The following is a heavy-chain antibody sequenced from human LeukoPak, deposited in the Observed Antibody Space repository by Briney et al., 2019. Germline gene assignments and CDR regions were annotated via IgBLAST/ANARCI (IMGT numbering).Heavy chain of an antibody. V-gene: IGHV3-11*01. J-gene: IGHJ6*02. CDR1: GFTFSDYY. Sequence: GGSLRLSCAASGFTFSDYYMSWIRQAPGKGLEWVSYISSSGSTIYYADSVKGRFTISRDNAKNSLHLQMNSLRAEDTAVYYCAREVYYGSGSYYTAYYGMDVWGQGTTVTVSS. D-gene: IGHD3-10*01. CDR3: AREVYYGSGSYYTAYYGMDV. CDR2: ISSSGSTI.